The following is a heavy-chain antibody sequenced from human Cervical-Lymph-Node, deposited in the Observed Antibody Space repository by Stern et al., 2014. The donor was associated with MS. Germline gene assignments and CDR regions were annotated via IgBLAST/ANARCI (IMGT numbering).Heavy chain of an antibody. CDR3: ARRGHGYMGIDY. D-gene: IGHD1-1*01. Sequence: VQLGQSGAEVRKPGESLRISCEVSGYRFTNNWIGWGRQVPGKGLERMGIIYPGDYENRYSPAFQGPGTLLVHTSNSNNYLQCSSRKASDTAIYYCARRGHGYMGIDYWGQGTLVTVSS. CDR1: GYRFTNNW. V-gene: IGHV5-51*06. CDR2: IYPGDYEN. J-gene: IGHJ4*02.